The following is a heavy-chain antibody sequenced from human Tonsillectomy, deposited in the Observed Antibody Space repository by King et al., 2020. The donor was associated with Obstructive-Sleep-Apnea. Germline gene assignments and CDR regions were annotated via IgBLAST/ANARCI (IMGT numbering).Heavy chain of an antibody. Sequence: QLVESGGGFVQPGGSLRLSCAATGFTFDDYAMHWVRQAPGKGLEWVSGIFWNSGNTGYAASVKGRFTISRDNAKNSLYLQMNSLRAEDTALYYCVKEKQKYLGALDYWGQGTLVTVSS. CDR1: GFTFDDYA. V-gene: IGHV3-9*01. D-gene: IGHD2-2*01. CDR3: VKEKQKYLGALDY. CDR2: IFWNSGNT. J-gene: IGHJ4*02.